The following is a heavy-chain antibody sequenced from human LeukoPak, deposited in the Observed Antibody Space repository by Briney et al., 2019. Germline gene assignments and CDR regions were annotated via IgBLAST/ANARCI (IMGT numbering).Heavy chain of an antibody. V-gene: IGHV1-18*01. CDR2: ISAYNGNT. D-gene: IGHD3-22*01. CDR3: ATEFYRGYYYH. Sequence: GASVKVSCKASGYTFTSYGISWVRQAPGQGLEWMGWISAYNGNTNYAQKLQGRVTMTRDTSTSTVYMELSSLRSEDTAVYYCATEFYRGYYYHWGQGTLVTVSS. CDR1: GYTFTSYG. J-gene: IGHJ5*02.